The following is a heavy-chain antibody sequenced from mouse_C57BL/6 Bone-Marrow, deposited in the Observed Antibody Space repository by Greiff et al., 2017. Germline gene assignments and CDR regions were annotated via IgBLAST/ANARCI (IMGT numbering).Heavy chain of an antibody. CDR1: GFTFTDYY. Sequence: EVKVEESGGGLVQPGGSLSLSCAASGFTFTDYYMSWVRQPPGKALEWLGFIRNKANGYTTEYSASVKGRFTISRDNSQSILYLQLNALRAEDSATYYCARSALLYGSSYWYFDVWGTGTTVTVSS. CDR2: IRNKANGYTT. CDR3: ARSALLYGSSYWYFDV. D-gene: IGHD1-1*01. V-gene: IGHV7-3*01. J-gene: IGHJ1*03.